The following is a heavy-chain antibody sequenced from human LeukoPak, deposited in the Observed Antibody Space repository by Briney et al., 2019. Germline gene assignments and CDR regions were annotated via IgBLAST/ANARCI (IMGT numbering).Heavy chain of an antibody. CDR1: GGSISSGGYY. D-gene: IGHD6-19*01. CDR3: AGQAVDDWEYPGYFDY. CDR2: IYYSGST. V-gene: IGHV4-31*03. J-gene: IGHJ4*02. Sequence: PSQTLSLTCTVSGGSISSGGYYWSWIRQHPGKGLEWIGYIYYSGSTYYNPSLKSRVTISVDTSKNQFSLKLSSVTAADTAVYYCAGQAVDDWEYPGYFDYWGQGTLVTVSS.